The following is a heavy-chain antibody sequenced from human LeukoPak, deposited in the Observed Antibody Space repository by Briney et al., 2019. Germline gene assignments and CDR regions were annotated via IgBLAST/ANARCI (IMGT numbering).Heavy chain of an antibody. CDR2: ISSSSRYI. D-gene: IGHD3-9*01. CDR1: GFTFSSYW. V-gene: IGHV3-21*01. CDR3: ARGGSDIVTQHDY. J-gene: IGHJ4*02. Sequence: SLLLSYAASGFTFSSYWMHWVRQAPGKGLEWVSSISSSSRYIYYADSVKGRFTISRDNAKNSLYLQMNSLRAEDTAVYYCARGGSDIVTQHDYWGQGTVVTSSS.